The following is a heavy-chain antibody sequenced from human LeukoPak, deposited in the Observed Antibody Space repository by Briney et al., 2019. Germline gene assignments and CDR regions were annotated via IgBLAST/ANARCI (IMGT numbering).Heavy chain of an antibody. CDR3: ARVTVLLWFGEPYYYYMDV. CDR2: ISVYNGNT. V-gene: IGHV1-18*01. Sequence: ASVKVSCKASGYTFTSYGISWVRQAPGQGLEWMGWISVYNGNTNYAQKLQGRVTMTTDTSTSTAYMELRSLGSDDTAVYYCARVTVLLWFGEPYYYYMDVWGKGTTVTISS. J-gene: IGHJ6*03. CDR1: GYTFTSYG. D-gene: IGHD3-10*01.